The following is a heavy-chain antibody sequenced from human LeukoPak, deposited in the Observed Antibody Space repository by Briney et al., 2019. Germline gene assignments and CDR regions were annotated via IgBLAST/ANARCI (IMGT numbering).Heavy chain of an antibody. J-gene: IGHJ4*02. CDR2: MNPNSGNT. CDR3: ARNGAAIISIDY. V-gene: IGHV1-8*01. D-gene: IGHD2-2*02. Sequence: GASVKVSCKASGYTFTSYDINWVRQATGQGLEWMGWMNPNSGNTGYAQKFQGRVTMTRNTSISTAYMELSSLRSEDTAVYYCARNGAAIISIDYWGQGTLVTVSS. CDR1: GYTFTSYD.